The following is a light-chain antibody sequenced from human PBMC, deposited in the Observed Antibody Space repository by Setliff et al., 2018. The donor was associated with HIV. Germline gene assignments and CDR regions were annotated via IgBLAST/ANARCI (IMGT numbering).Light chain of an antibody. CDR2: EVR. J-gene: IGLJ1*01. V-gene: IGLV2-14*01. CDR3: SSYAIANTLP. Sequence: QPALPQPASVSGSPGQSITISCTGTSSDVGGYSHVSWYQQHPGKAPKLIIYEVRNRPSGVSNRFSGSKSGNTASLTISGLQAEDEADYYCSSYAIANTLPFGTGTKSPS. CDR1: SSDVGGYSH.